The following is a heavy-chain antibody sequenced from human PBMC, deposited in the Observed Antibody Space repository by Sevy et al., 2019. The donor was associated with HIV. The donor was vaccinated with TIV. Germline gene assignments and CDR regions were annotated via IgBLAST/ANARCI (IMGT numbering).Heavy chain of an antibody. CDR2: VKSKTDGGTT. CDR3: NTEAYCSSTTCPSAFEI. V-gene: IGHV3-15*01. CDR1: GFTFSNAW. D-gene: IGHD2-2*01. J-gene: IGHJ3*02. Sequence: GGSLRLSCAASGFTFSNAWLSWVRQTPGKGLEWVGRVKSKTDGGTTDYAEPVKGRFTISRYDSENTLYLQMNSLKTADTAVYYCNTEAYCSSTTCPSAFEIWGQGTMVTVSS.